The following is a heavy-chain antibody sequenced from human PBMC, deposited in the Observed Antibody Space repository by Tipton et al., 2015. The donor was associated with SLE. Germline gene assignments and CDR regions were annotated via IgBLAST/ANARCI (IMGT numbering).Heavy chain of an antibody. Sequence: TLSLTCTVSGGSISSYYWSWIRQPPGKGLEWIGYIYYSGSTNYNPSLKSRVTISVDTSKNQFSLKLSSVTAADTAVYYCARQGAEMATPRVWGQGTTVTVSS. D-gene: IGHD5-24*01. J-gene: IGHJ6*02. V-gene: IGHV4-59*01. CDR2: IYYSGST. CDR1: GGSISSYY. CDR3: ARQGAEMATPRV.